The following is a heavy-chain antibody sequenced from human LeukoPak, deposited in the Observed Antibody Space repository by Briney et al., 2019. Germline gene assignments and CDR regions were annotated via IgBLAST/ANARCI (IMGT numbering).Heavy chain of an antibody. CDR2: ISYDGSNK. CDR3: ARDLVVGATDY. CDR1: GFTFSSYA. D-gene: IGHD1-26*01. V-gene: IGHV3-30-3*01. Sequence: GRSLGLSCAASGFTFSSYAMHWVRQAPGKGLEWVAVISYDGSNKYYADSVKGRFTISRDNSKNTLYLQMNSLRAEDTAVYYCARDLVVGATDYWGQGTLVTVSS. J-gene: IGHJ4*02.